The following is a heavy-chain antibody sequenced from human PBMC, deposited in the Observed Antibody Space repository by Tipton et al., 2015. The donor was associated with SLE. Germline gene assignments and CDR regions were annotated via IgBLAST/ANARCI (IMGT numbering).Heavy chain of an antibody. Sequence: SLRLSCSSSVFPFSSYEMNWVRQAPGKGLEWVSYISSSGSTIYYADSVKGRFTISRDNAKNSLYLQMNSLRAEDTAVYYCARGRPRAYYWGQGTLVTVSS. V-gene: IGHV3-48*03. CDR1: VFPFSSYE. J-gene: IGHJ4*02. CDR3: ARGRPRAYY. CDR2: ISSSGSTI.